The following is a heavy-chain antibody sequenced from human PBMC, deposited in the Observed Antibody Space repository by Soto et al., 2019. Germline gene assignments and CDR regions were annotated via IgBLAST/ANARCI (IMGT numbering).Heavy chain of an antibody. V-gene: IGHV4-59*01. D-gene: IGHD1-26*01. Sequence: SETLSLTCTVPGDPISSYFWTWIRQSPGKGLEWSGYISYSGSTNYNPTLKSRVTISIDTSKNQFSLMLESVTAADTAVYYCARGVGARSSNLDYWGQGLLVTVSS. J-gene: IGHJ4*02. CDR1: GDPISSYF. CDR3: ARGVGARSSNLDY. CDR2: ISYSGST.